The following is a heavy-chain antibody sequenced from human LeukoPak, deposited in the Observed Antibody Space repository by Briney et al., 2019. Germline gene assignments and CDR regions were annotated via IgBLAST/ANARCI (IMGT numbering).Heavy chain of an antibody. CDR1: GGSISTYY. J-gene: IGHJ6*03. CDR3: AREGRYRYGYNEYHLYMDI. D-gene: IGHD5-18*01. V-gene: IGHV4-59*12. CDR2: IYYDGST. Sequence: SETLSLTCTVSGGSISTYYWSWIRQSPGKGLEWVGYIYYDGSTNYNPSLKSRVTISVDTSKNQFSLKLSSVTAAETAVYYCAREGRYRYGYNEYHLYMDIWGKGTTVTVSS.